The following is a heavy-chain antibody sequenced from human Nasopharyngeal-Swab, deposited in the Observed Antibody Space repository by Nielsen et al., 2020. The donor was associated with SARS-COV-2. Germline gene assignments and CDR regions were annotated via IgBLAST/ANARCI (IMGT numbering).Heavy chain of an antibody. CDR1: GYTFTSYG. J-gene: IGHJ5*02. V-gene: IGHV1-3*01. D-gene: IGHD6-13*01. CDR3: ARGIAVAARGWFDP. CDR2: INAGNGNT. Sequence: ASVKVSCKASGYTFTSYGISWVRQAPGQRLEWMGWINAGNGNTKYSQKFQGRVTITRDTSASTAYMELSSLRSEDTAVYYCARGIAVAARGWFDPWGQGTLVTVSS.